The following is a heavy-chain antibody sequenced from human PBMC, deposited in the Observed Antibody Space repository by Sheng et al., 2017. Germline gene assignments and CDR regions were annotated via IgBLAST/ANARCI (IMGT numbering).Heavy chain of an antibody. CDR3: ASQMGHDYGDYAMAFDI. CDR2: ISSSSSYI. Sequence: MDWVRQAPGKGLEWVSSISSSSSYIYYADSVKGRFTISRDNAKNSLYLQMNSLRAEDTAVYYCASQMGHDYGDYAMAFDIWGQGTMVTVSS. D-gene: IGHD4-17*01. V-gene: IGHV3-21*01. J-gene: IGHJ3*02.